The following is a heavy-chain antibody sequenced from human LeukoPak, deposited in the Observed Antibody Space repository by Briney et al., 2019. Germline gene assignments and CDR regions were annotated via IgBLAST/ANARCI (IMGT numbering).Heavy chain of an antibody. CDR1: GFTFSSYW. CDR2: ISGSGGST. V-gene: IGHV3-23*01. CDR3: ASWYYDFWSGYYYFDY. J-gene: IGHJ4*02. Sequence: GSLRLSCAASGFTFSSYWMHWVRQAPGKGLEWVSAISGSGGSTYYADSVKGRFTISRDNSKKTLYLQMNSLRAEDTAVYYCASWYYDFWSGYYYFDYWGQGTLVTVSS. D-gene: IGHD3-3*01.